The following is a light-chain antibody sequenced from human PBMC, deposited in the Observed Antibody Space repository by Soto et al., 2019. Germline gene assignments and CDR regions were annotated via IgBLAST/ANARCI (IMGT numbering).Light chain of an antibody. CDR2: RNN. Sequence: QYVLTQPTSASGTPGQRVTISCSGSSSNIGSEYVVWYQHLPGTAPKLLIYRNNQRPSGVPDRFAGSKSGTSASLAISGLRSEDEADYYCAARDDSLSGHWVFGGGTKLTVL. V-gene: IGLV1-47*01. CDR3: AARDDSLSGHWV. J-gene: IGLJ3*02. CDR1: SSNIGSEY.